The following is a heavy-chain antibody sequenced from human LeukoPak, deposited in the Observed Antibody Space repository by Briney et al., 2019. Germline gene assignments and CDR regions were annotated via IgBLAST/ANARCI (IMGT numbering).Heavy chain of an antibody. V-gene: IGHV7-4-1*02. J-gene: IGHJ4*02. CDR1: GYTFTNYP. D-gene: IGHD2-15*01. CDR2: INTNTGTP. CDR3: ARGLGYCSGYSCYPGD. Sequence: GASVKVYCKASGYTFTNYPVNWVRQAPGQGLEWMGWINTNTGTPTYAQGFTGRFVFSLDTSVSTAYLKISSLEADDTAVYYCARGLGYCSGYSCYPGDWGQGTLVTVSS.